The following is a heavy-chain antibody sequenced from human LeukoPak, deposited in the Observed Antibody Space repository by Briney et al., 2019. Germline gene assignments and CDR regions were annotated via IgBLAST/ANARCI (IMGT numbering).Heavy chain of an antibody. J-gene: IGHJ3*02. V-gene: IGHV1-18*01. CDR3: ARPRYNWNYESAFDI. Sequence: ASVKVSCKASGYTFTSYGISWVRQAPGQGLEWMGWNSAYNGNTNYAQKLQGRVTMTTDTSTSTAYMELRSLRSDDTAVYYCARPRYNWNYESAFDIWGQGTMVTVSS. CDR2: NSAYNGNT. D-gene: IGHD1-7*01. CDR1: GYTFTSYG.